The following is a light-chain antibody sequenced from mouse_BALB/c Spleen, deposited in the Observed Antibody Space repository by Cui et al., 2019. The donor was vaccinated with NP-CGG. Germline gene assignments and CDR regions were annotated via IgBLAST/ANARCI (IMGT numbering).Light chain of an antibody. CDR2: GTN. V-gene: IGLV1*01. Sequence: QAVVTQESALTTSPGETVTLTCRSSTGAVTTSNYANWVQEKPDHLFTGLISGTNNRAPGVPARFSGSLIGDKAALTITGAQAEDEAIYFCALWYSNHWVFGGGTKLNVL. CDR3: ALWYSNHWV. J-gene: IGLJ1*01. CDR1: TGAVTTSNY.